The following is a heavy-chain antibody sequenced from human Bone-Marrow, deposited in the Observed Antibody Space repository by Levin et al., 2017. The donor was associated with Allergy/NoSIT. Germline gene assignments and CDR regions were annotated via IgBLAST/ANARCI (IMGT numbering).Heavy chain of an antibody. CDR1: GFTLGSYG. D-gene: IGHD6-19*01. CDR3: VAGSISGWSPSFDY. CDR2: ISAGGSNA. Sequence: PGGSLRLSCAASGFTLGSYGVNWVRQAPGKGLEWVSSISAGGSNAYYGDSVKGRFTISRDNSKNTVYVQMKSLRVEDTAVYYCVAGSISGWSPSFDYWGQGTLVTVSS. V-gene: IGHV3-23*01. J-gene: IGHJ4*02.